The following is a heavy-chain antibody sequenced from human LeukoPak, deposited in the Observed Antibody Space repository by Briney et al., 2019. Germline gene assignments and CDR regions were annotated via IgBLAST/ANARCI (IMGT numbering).Heavy chain of an antibody. CDR1: GVTFSNYF. V-gene: IGHV4-4*09. CDR3: ARSRPRDGSYHLGD. J-gene: IGHJ4*02. CDR2: IYTSGST. Sequence: GSLRLSCAASGVTFSNYFMTWVRQAPGKGLEWIGYIYTSGSTNYNPSLKSRVTISVDTSKNQFSLKLSSVTAADTAVYYCARSRPRDGSYHLGDWGQGTLVTVSS. D-gene: IGHD1-26*01.